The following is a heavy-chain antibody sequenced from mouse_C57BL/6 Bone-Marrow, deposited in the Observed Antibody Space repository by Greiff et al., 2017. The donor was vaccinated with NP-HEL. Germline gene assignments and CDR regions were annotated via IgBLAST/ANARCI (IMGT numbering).Heavy chain of an antibody. J-gene: IGHJ4*01. V-gene: IGHV3-8*01. CDR3: ARSPLWLRRNYYAMDY. D-gene: IGHD2-2*01. CDR1: SYSITSDY. CDR2: ISYSGST. Sequence: EVQLQQSGPGLAKPSQTLSLTCSVTSYSITSDYWNWIRKFPGNKLEYMGYISYSGSTYYNPSLKSRISITRDTSKNQYYLQLNSVTTEDTATYYCARSPLWLRRNYYAMDYWGQGTSVTVSS.